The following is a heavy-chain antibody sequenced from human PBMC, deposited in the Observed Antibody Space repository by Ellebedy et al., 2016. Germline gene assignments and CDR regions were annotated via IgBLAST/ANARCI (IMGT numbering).Heavy chain of an antibody. CDR2: ISAYSGNS. J-gene: IGHJ4*02. CDR3: ARDQSGHFDY. D-gene: IGHD5-12*01. CDR1: GYTFTSYG. V-gene: IGHV1-18*04. Sequence: ASVKVSXKASGYTFTSYGISWVRQAPGQGLEWMGWISAYSGNSNYPQRLQGRVTMTTDTSTGTVYMELRSLRSDDTAAYYCARDQSGHFDYWGQGTLVTVSS.